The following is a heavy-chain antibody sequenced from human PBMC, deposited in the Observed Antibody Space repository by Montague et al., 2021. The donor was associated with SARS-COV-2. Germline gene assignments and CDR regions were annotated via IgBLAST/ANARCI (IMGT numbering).Heavy chain of an antibody. CDR3: ARRRTVWTGYAKSVYFDY. V-gene: IGHV4-59*02. Sequence: SETLSLTCTVSGGSVSSTYWSWIRQPPGKGLEWVGYIHYSGTMKYNPSLSSRVTILLDTSKNQFSLELSSVTAADTAVYYCARRRTVWTGYAKSVYFDYWGQGLLVTVSS. CDR2: IHYSGTM. CDR1: GGSVSSTY. D-gene: IGHD3/OR15-3a*01. J-gene: IGHJ4*02.